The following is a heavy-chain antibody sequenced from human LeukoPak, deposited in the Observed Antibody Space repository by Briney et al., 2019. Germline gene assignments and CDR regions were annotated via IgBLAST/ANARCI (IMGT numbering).Heavy chain of an antibody. Sequence: SETLSLTCTVSGGSISTYYWKWIRQPAGQGLEWIGHIYSSGSANYNPSLKSRVTMSVDTSMNQFSLRLTSVTAADTAVYYCARRAGNSWFFDYWGQGILVTVSS. J-gene: IGHJ4*02. D-gene: IGHD6-13*01. CDR2: IYSSGSA. CDR1: GGSISTYY. CDR3: ARRAGNSWFFDY. V-gene: IGHV4-4*07.